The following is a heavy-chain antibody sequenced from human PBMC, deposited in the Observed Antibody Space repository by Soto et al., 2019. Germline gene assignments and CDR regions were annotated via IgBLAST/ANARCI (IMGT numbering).Heavy chain of an antibody. CDR1: GFTVTDIY. Sequence: EVQLVESGGGLVQPGGSLRLSCVASGFTVTDIYMNWVRQAPGKGLEWISVIYKDFTDYADFVRGRFSVSTDTSKNALYLQLDNLSAEDTAVYYCAREPRYCSGGSCSIMGDAFDIWGQGARVTVSS. J-gene: IGHJ3*02. CDR3: AREPRYCSGGSCSIMGDAFDI. D-gene: IGHD2-15*01. CDR2: IYKDFT. V-gene: IGHV3-66*01.